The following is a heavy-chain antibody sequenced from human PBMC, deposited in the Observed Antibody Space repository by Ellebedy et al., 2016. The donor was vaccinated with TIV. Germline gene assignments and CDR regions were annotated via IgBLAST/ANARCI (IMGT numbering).Heavy chain of an antibody. Sequence: GESLKISXKGSGYSFTSYWIGWVRQMPGKGLEWMGIIYPGDSDTRYSPSFQGQVTISADKSISTAYLQWSSLKASDTAMYYCARWGRSYSSWPYYYYGMDVWGQGTTVTVSS. CDR1: GYSFTSYW. J-gene: IGHJ6*02. V-gene: IGHV5-51*01. CDR2: IYPGDSDT. D-gene: IGHD6-13*01. CDR3: ARWGRSYSSWPYYYYGMDV.